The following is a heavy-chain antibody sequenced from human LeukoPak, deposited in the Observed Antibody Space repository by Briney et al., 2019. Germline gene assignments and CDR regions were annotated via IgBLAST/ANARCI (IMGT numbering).Heavy chain of an antibody. V-gene: IGHV3-30*02. J-gene: IGHJ4*02. Sequence: GSLRLSCAASGFNFNSYDMQWVRQSPGKGLEWVTFIRYDGSEKYYVDSVEGRFTISRDNSKNTLYLQMNSLRAEDTAVYYCATSVTGYSSPFYYWGQGTLVTVSP. CDR3: ATSVTGYSSPFYY. CDR2: IRYDGSEK. D-gene: IGHD6-13*01. CDR1: GFNFNSYD.